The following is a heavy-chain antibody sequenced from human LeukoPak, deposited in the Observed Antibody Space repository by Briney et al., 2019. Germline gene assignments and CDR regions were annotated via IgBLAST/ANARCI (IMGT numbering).Heavy chain of an antibody. CDR3: ARGYSSSWLGYFDY. CDR2: VSSDGSIK. CDR1: GFTFRTYA. Sequence: PGGSLRLSCAASGFTFRTYAMSWVRQAPGKGLEWVAVVSSDGSIKYYADSVKGRFTISRDTSKNTVYLQMNSLGAEDTAFYYCARGYSSSWLGYFDYWGQGTLVTVCS. V-gene: IGHV3-30*03. J-gene: IGHJ4*02. D-gene: IGHD6-13*01.